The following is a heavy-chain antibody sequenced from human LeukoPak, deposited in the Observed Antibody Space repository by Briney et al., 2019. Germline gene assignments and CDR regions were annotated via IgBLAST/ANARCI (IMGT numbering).Heavy chain of an antibody. CDR3: ARRYGDYVWDYYYMDA. Sequence: SETLSLTCTVSGGSISSYSWSWIRQPPGKGLEWIGYIYYSGSTNYNPSLKSRVTISVDTSKNQFSLKLSSVTAADTAVYYCARRYGDYVWDYYYMDAWGKGTTVTVSS. CDR1: GGSISSYS. D-gene: IGHD4-17*01. J-gene: IGHJ6*03. V-gene: IGHV4-59*01. CDR2: IYYSGST.